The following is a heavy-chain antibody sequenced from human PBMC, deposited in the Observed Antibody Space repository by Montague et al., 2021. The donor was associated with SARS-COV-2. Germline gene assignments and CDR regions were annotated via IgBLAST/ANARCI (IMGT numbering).Heavy chain of an antibody. CDR1: GGSVNSGSYS. J-gene: IGHJ3*02. CDR3: ARRPGASYYVFWSGGFDI. D-gene: IGHD3-3*01. Sequence: SETQSLTCTVSGGSVNSGSYSWDWIRQPPGKGLEWIGSIHYSGSTSYNPSLKSRVTISIDTSKNHFSLRVNSVTAADSAVYFCARRPGASYYVFWSGGFDIWGQGTMVTVS. CDR2: IHYSGST. V-gene: IGHV4-39*01.